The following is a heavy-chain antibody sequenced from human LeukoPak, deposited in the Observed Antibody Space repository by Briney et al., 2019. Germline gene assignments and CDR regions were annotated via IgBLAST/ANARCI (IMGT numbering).Heavy chain of an antibody. V-gene: IGHV3-21*04. CDR1: GFTFSSYS. J-gene: IGHJ6*03. CDR3: ARDVTEDDYYYYYMDV. CDR2: ISTSSDYI. D-gene: IGHD2-15*01. Sequence: PGGSLRLSCAASGFTFSSYSMNWVRRAPGKGLEWVSSISTSSDYIYYADSVKGRFTVSRDNAKNSLYLQMNSLRAEDTALYYCARDVTEDDYYYYYMDVWGKGTTVTVSS.